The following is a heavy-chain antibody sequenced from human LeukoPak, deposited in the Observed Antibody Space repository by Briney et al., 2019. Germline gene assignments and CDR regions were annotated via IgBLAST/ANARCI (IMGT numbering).Heavy chain of an antibody. D-gene: IGHD6-13*01. CDR1: GCTFTSYY. CDR2: INPNGGCT. J-gene: IGHJ4*02. CDR3: AREDSSSWPYSFDY. V-gene: IGHV1-46*01. Sequence: ASVTVSCKASGCTFTSYYMHWVRQAPGKGIEWMGIINPNGGCTSYAQNFQGRVTMTRDTSTSTLYMELSSLSSEDPAVYYCAREDSSSWPYSFDYWGQGTLVTVSS.